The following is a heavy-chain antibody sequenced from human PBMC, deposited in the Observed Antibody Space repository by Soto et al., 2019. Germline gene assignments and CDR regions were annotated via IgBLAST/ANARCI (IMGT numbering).Heavy chain of an antibody. Sequence: QVQLVQSGAEVKKPGASVKVSCKASGYTFTSYGISWVRQAPGQGLEWMGWISAYNGNTNYAQKLQGRVTMTTDTSTSTAYKELRSLRSDDTAVYYCARVSRSSSWYGPASDYWGQGTLVTVSS. CDR1: GYTFTSYG. V-gene: IGHV1-18*01. D-gene: IGHD6-13*01. J-gene: IGHJ4*02. CDR3: ARVSRSSSWYGPASDY. CDR2: ISAYNGNT.